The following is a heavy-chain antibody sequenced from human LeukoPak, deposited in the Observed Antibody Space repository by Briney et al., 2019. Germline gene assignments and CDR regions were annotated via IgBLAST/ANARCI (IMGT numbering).Heavy chain of an antibody. CDR3: ARVLGGDCGGDCYSRALGY. J-gene: IGHJ4*02. V-gene: IGHV4-31*03. Sequence: TSETLSLTCTVSGGSISSGAYYWSWIRQHPGKGLEWIGYIYYSGSTYYNPSLKGRVTISVDTSKNQFSLKLSSVTAADTAVYYCARVLGGDCGGDCYSRALGYWGQGTLVTVSS. CDR2: IYYSGST. D-gene: IGHD2-21*02. CDR1: GGSISSGAYY.